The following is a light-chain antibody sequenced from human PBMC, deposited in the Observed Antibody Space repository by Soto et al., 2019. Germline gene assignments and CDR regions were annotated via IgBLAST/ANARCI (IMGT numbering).Light chain of an antibody. Sequence: DIQMTQSPSSLSASVGDRVTITCRASQGISNYLAWYQQKPGKVPKLLIYAASTLQSGVASRFSGSGSGTDFTLTISSLEPEAVANAYGQKDNSAPSTVVQGTKLEIK. V-gene: IGKV1-27*01. CDR3: QKDNSAPST. CDR2: AAS. CDR1: QGISNY. J-gene: IGKJ2*01.